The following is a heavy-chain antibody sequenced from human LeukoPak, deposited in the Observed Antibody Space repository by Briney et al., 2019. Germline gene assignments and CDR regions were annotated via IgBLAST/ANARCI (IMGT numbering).Heavy chain of an antibody. Sequence: SETLSLTCTVSGGSISSYYWSWIRQPPGKGLEWIGNIYYSGSTNYNPSLKSRVTISVDTSKNQFSLKLSSVTAADTAVYFCARQGLGVFWRGKYYGMDVWGQGTRVTVSS. CDR1: GGSISSYY. V-gene: IGHV4-59*08. CDR3: ARQGLGVFWRGKYYGMDV. D-gene: IGHD3-3*01. CDR2: IYYSGST. J-gene: IGHJ6*02.